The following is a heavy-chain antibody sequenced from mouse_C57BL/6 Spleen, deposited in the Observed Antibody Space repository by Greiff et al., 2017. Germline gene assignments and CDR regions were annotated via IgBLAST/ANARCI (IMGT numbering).Heavy chain of an antibody. CDR3: ARGSSFFDY. D-gene: IGHD1-1*01. J-gene: IGHJ2*01. Sequence: EVHLVESGGGLVKPGGSLKLSCAASGFTFSSYAMSWVRQTPEKRLEWVATISDGGSYTYYPDNVKGRFTISRDNAKNNLYLQRSRLKYEDTAMYYWARGSSFFDYGGKGTTLTVSS. V-gene: IGHV5-4*01. CDR1: GFTFSSYA. CDR2: ISDGGSYT.